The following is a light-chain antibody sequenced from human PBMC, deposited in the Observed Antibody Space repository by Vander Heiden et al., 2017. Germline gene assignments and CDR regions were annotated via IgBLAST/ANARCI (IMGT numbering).Light chain of an antibody. CDR1: SIRDYS. CDR3: NSRDSSANHLVV. V-gene: IGLV3-19*01. Sequence: SSELTQDPAVSVALGQRARITCQGDSIRDYSASWYQKKPGQAPYRPSGIPDRFSGSSSGNTASLTINGAQAEDEADYYCNSRDSSANHLVVFGGGTKVTVL. J-gene: IGLJ2*01.